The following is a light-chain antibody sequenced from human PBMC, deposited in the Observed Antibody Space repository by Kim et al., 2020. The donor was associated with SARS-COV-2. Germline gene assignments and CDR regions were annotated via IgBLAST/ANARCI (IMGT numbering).Light chain of an antibody. CDR2: GYN. J-gene: IGLJ3*02. CDR1: SGSIASNY. CDR3: QSYDSSNHWV. V-gene: IGLV6-57*02. Sequence: KTVTRSCSGSSGSIASNYVHWYQQRTSSAPTTVIYGYNQRPSWVPGRFSGSVESYSNYASLTISGLKTEDEADYYCQSYDSSNHWVFGGGTQLTVL.